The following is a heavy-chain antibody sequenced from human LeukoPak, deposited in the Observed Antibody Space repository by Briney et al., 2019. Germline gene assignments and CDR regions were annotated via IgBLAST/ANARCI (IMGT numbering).Heavy chain of an antibody. J-gene: IGHJ4*02. CDR2: IKQDGNEK. CDR3: ARDTLGEGEDANYAVYYFDY. V-gene: IGHV3-7*01. CDR1: GFTLSSYE. D-gene: IGHD4/OR15-4a*01. Sequence: GGSLRLSCAASGFTLSSYEMNCVRQARGKGLECLVNIKQDGNEKFYADSVKGSFTIPRHNGKNSLYLQIKRLRPDDTAVYYCARDTLGEGEDANYAVYYFDYWGQGTVVTVSS.